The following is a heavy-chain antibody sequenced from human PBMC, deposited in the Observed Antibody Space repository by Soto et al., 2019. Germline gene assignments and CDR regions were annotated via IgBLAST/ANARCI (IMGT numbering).Heavy chain of an antibody. CDR3: ARVRSRTWIEHAEDY. V-gene: IGHV3-72*01. Sequence: EVQLVESGGGLVQPGGSLRLSCVASGFSFSDHYMDWVRQAPGKGLEWVGRTRYKANSYTTEYAASVKGRFTISRDDSKNSLFLQMNSLKTEATAVYYCARVRSRTWIEHAEDYWCQGTLVTVSS. D-gene: IGHD2-2*03. CDR1: GFSFSDHY. J-gene: IGHJ4*02. CDR2: TRYKANSYTT.